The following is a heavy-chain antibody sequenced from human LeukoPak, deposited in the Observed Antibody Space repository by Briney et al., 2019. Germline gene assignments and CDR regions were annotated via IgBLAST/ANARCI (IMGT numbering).Heavy chain of an antibody. CDR3: AIGYCSSTSCEYYFDY. J-gene: IGHJ4*02. V-gene: IGHV1-46*01. D-gene: IGHD2-2*01. CDR1: GYTFSDYY. CDR2: INPSGGST. Sequence: ASVKVSCKASGYTFSDYYMHWVRQAPGQGLEWMGIINPSGGSTSYAQTFQGRVTMTRDTSTSTVYMELSSLRSEDTAVYYCAIGYCSSTSCEYYFDYWGQGTLVTVSS.